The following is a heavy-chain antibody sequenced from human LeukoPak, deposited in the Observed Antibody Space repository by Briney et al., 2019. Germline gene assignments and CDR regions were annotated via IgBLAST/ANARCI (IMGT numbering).Heavy chain of an antibody. Sequence: GGPLRLSCAASGFTFSSYSMNWVRQAPGKGLEGVSSISSSSSYIYYADSVKGRFTISRDNAKNSLYLQMNSLRAEDAAVYYCAREKIVVVPADAFDIWGQGTMVTVSS. CDR1: GFTFSSYS. CDR3: AREKIVVVPADAFDI. CDR2: ISSSSSYI. J-gene: IGHJ3*02. D-gene: IGHD2-2*01. V-gene: IGHV3-21*01.